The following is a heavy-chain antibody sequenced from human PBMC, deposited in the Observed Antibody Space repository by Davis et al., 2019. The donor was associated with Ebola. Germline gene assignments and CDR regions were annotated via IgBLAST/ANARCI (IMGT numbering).Heavy chain of an antibody. V-gene: IGHV4-39*01. CDR2: IYYSGST. CDR3: ARTLRGSLSAFDI. CDR1: GGSISSSSYY. Sequence: SETLSLTCTVSGGSISSSSYYWGWIRQPPGKGLEWIGRIYYSGSTYYNPSLKSRVTISVDTSKNQFSLKLSSVTAADTAVYYCARTLRGSLSAFDIWGQGTMVTVSS. J-gene: IGHJ3*02.